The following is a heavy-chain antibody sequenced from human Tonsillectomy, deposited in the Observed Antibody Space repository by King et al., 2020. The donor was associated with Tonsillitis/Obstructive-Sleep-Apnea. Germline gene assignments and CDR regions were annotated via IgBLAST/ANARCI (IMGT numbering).Heavy chain of an antibody. J-gene: IGHJ5*02. CDR2: IYYSGTT. CDR3: ARHSFTGYNNGGFDP. CDR1: GDSIRSGSYY. V-gene: IGHV4-39*01. Sequence: MQLQESGPGLVKPSETLSLTCTVSGDSIRSGSYYWDWIRQPPGKGLEWIGSIYYSGTTYYNPSLKSRVSISVDTSKNQFSLKLSPVTAADPAVYYCARHSFTGYNNGGFDPWGQGTLVTVSS. D-gene: IGHD5-12*01.